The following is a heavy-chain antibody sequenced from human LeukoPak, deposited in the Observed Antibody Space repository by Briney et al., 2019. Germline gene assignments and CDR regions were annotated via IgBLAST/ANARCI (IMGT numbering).Heavy chain of an antibody. D-gene: IGHD3-10*01. V-gene: IGHV3-30*18. CDR1: GFTFSSYG. CDR3: AKGGVYGSGTYEPDY. Sequence: GGSLRLSCAASGFTFSSYGMHWVRQAPGKGLEWVAVISYDGSNKYYADSVKGRFTISRDNSKNTLYLQMNSLRAEDTAVYYCAKGGVYGSGTYEPDYWGQGTLVTVSS. J-gene: IGHJ4*02. CDR2: ISYDGSNK.